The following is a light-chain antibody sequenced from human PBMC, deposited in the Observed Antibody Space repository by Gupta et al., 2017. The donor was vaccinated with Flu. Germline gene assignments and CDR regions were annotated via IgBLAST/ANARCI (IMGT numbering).Light chain of an antibody. CDR2: EVN. J-gene: IGLJ1*01. Sequence: SVTISVTGTSNAVGSYNYVSWYQQHPAKAHKLMIYEVNNRPAGVPDRFSGSKSGNTASLTVSGPQAEDEADYYCSTYAGSNKGVFGTGTKVTVL. CDR3: STYAGSNKGV. V-gene: IGLV2-8*01. CDR1: SNAVGSYNY.